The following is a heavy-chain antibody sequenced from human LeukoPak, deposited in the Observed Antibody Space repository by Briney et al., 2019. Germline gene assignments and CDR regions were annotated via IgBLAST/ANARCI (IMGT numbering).Heavy chain of an antibody. J-gene: IGHJ4*02. CDR1: GFTFSSYS. CDR3: ARERDILTGYLDY. Sequence: GGSLRLSCAASGFTFSSYSMNWVRQAPGKGLEWVSSISSSSSYIYYAESVKGRFTISRDNAKNSLYLQMNSLRAEDTAVYYCARERDILTGYLDYWGQGTLVTVSS. D-gene: IGHD3-9*01. CDR2: ISSSSSYI. V-gene: IGHV3-21*01.